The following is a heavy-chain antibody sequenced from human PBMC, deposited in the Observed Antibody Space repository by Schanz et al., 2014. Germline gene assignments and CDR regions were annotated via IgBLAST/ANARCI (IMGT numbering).Heavy chain of an antibody. V-gene: IGHV1-18*04. J-gene: IGHJ4*02. CDR1: GYTFSSYG. CDR3: ARDRGLQRHSGWDY. D-gene: IGHD3-10*01. Sequence: QVQLVQSGAEVKKPGASVKVSCKASGYTFSSYGISWVRQAAGQGLEWMGWISTNNGNTNKAEKLKGRVTMTTDTSTSTAYMQMKSLRSDDTAVYYCARDRGLQRHSGWDYWGQGTLVTVSS. CDR2: ISTNNGNT.